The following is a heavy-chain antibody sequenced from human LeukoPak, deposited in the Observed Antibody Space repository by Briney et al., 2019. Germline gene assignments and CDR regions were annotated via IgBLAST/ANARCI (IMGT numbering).Heavy chain of an antibody. CDR1: GGTFSSYA. CDR2: IIPIFGTA. J-gene: IGHJ6*04. CDR3: ASPSMVRGVDYYYYGMDV. Sequence: ASVKVSCKASGGTFSSYAISWVRQAPGQGLEWMGGIIPIFGTANYAQKFQGRVTITADESTSTAYMELSSLRSEDTAVYYCASPSMVRGVDYYYYGMDVWGKGTTVTVSS. V-gene: IGHV1-69*01. D-gene: IGHD3-10*01.